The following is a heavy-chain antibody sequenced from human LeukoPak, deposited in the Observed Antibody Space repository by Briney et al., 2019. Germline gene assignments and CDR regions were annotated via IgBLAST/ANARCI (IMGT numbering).Heavy chain of an antibody. CDR3: AKDSLYYGSGSPPEPFDY. CDR1: GFTFSSYA. J-gene: IGHJ4*02. V-gene: IGHV3-23*01. D-gene: IGHD3-10*01. CDR2: ISGSGGST. Sequence: QSGGSLRLSCAASGFTFSSYAMSWVRQAPGKGLEWVSAISGSGGSTYYADSVKGRFTISRDNSKNTLYLQMNSLRAEDTAVYYCAKDSLYYGSGSPPEPFDYWGQGTLVTVSS.